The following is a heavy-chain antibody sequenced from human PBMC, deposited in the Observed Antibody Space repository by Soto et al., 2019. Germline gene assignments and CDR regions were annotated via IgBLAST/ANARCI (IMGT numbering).Heavy chain of an antibody. J-gene: IGHJ3*02. CDR3: ARDYYYDSSGYPNHDAFDI. Sequence: ASVKVSCKASGYTFTSYGISWVRQAPGQGLEWMGWISAYNGNTNYAQKLQGRVTMTTDTSTSTAYMELRSLRSDDTAVYYCARDYYYDSSGYPNHDAFDIWGQGTMVTVSS. CDR2: ISAYNGNT. D-gene: IGHD3-22*01. V-gene: IGHV1-18*01. CDR1: GYTFTSYG.